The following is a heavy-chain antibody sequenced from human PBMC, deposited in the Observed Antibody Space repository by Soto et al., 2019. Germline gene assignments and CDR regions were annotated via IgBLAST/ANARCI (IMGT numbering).Heavy chain of an antibody. CDR1: GGSISSYY. Sequence: SETLSLTCTVSGGSISSYYWSWLRQPPGKGLEWIGYIYYSGSTNYNPSLKSRVTISVDTSKNQFSLKLSSVTAADTAVYYCASQGYLYSSSWYLDPWGQGTLVTVSS. V-gene: IGHV4-59*01. D-gene: IGHD6-13*01. CDR3: ASQGYLYSSSWYLDP. J-gene: IGHJ5*02. CDR2: IYYSGST.